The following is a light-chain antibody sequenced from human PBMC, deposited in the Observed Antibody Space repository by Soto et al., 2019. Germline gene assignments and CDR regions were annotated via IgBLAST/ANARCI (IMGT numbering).Light chain of an antibody. CDR1: QSISSY. V-gene: IGKV1-5*01. J-gene: IGKJ1*01. CDR3: QQYESYMT. CDR2: DAS. Sequence: DIQMTQSPSSLSASVGDRVTITCRASQSISSYLNWYQQKPGKAPKLLIYDASSLESGVPSRFSGSGSETEFTLTISSLQPDDSATYYCQQYESYMTFGQGTKVDI.